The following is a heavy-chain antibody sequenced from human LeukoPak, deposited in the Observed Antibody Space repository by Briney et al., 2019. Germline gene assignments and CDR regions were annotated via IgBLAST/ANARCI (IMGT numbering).Heavy chain of an antibody. CDR1: GGSISSYY. Sequence: PSETLSLTCTVSGGSISSYYWSWIRQPAGKGLEWIGRIYTSGSTNYNPSLKSRVTMSVDTSKNQFSLKLRSVTAADTAVYYCARERGEMGDNPPYYFDYWGQGTLVTVSS. CDR2: IYTSGST. V-gene: IGHV4-4*07. CDR3: ARERGEMGDNPPYYFDY. J-gene: IGHJ4*02. D-gene: IGHD5-24*01.